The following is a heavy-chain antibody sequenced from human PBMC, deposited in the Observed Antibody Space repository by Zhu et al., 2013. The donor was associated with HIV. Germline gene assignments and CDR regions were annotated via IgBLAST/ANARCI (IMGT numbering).Heavy chain of an antibody. Sequence: QVQLVQSGAEVKKPGSSVKVSCKASGGTLSGYAISWVRQAPGQGLEWLGGFMPKYQTSEFAPKFQGRITLTADQSTSTAFLELSSLTSADTAVYYCVTSGWFVDGAFDPWGQGTPVTVSS. CDR3: VTSGWFVDGAFDP. D-gene: IGHD3-22*01. J-gene: IGHJ5*02. CDR1: GGTLSGYA. CDR2: FMPKYQTS. V-gene: IGHV1-69*01.